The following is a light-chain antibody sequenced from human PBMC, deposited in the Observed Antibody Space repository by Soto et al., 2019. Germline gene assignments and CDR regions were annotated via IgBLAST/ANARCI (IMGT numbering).Light chain of an antibody. CDR2: DVS. J-gene: IGLJ2*01. Sequence: QSVLTQPASVSGSPGQSITISCTGTSSDVGGYNYVSWYQQHPGKAPKLMIYDVSNRPSGVSNRFSGSKSGNTASLTISGLQAEDEADYYCSSYTSRGVVFGGWTKLTVL. V-gene: IGLV2-14*01. CDR3: SSYTSRGVV. CDR1: SSDVGGYNY.